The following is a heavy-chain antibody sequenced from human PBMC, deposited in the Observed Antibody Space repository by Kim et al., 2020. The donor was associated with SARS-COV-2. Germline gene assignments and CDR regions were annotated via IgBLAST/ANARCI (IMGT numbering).Heavy chain of an antibody. CDR1: GGSISSGGYY. CDR3: ARTVSVAGTKFDY. Sequence: SETLSLTCTVSGGSISSGGYYCSWIRQHPGKGLEWIGYIYYSGSTYYNPSLKSRVTISVDTSKNQFSLKLSSVTAADTAVYYCARTVSVAGTKFDYWGQGTLVTVSS. CDR2: IYYSGST. D-gene: IGHD6-19*01. V-gene: IGHV4-31*03. J-gene: IGHJ4*02.